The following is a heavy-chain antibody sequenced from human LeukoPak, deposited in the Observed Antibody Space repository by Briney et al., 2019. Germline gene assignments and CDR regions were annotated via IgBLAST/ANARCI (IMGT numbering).Heavy chain of an antibody. Sequence: PSETLSLTCIVSGYSISSGGYYWSWIRQPPGKGLEWIGYIYHSGSTYYNPSLKSRVTISVDRSKNQFSLKLSSVTAADTAVYYCARDRRGYSYGSFDYWGQGTLVTVSS. CDR2: IYHSGST. V-gene: IGHV4-30-2*01. D-gene: IGHD5-18*01. CDR3: ARDRRGYSYGSFDY. J-gene: IGHJ4*02. CDR1: GYSISSGGYY.